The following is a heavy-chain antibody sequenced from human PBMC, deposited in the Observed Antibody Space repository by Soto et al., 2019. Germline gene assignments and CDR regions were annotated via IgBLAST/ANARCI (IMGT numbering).Heavy chain of an antibody. CDR2: IVPIPGTA. CDR3: ARSQGSSTSLEIYYYYYYGMEV. J-gene: IGHJ6*02. V-gene: IGHV1-69*01. D-gene: IGHD2-2*01. Sequence: QVQLVQSGAEVNKPGSSVKVSCEASGGTFGSYAISWVRQAPGQGLEWMGGIVPIPGTANYAQKFQGRVTIAADESTSTAYMELSSLRSEDTAVYYCARSQGSSTSLEIYYYYYYGMEVWGQGTTVTVSS. CDR1: GGTFGSYA.